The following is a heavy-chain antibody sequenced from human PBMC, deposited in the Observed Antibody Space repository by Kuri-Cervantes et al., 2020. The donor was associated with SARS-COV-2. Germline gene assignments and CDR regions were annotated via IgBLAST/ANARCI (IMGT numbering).Heavy chain of an antibody. CDR1: GYTFTGYY. Sequence: ASVKVSCKASGYTFTGYYMHWVRQAPGQGLEWMGWINPNSGGTNYAQKFQGWVTMTRDTSISTAYMELSRPRSDDTAVYYCASHLQYCSSTSCYMSHYYYYYGMDVWGQGTTVTVSS. J-gene: IGHJ6*02. CDR3: ASHLQYCSSTSCYMSHYYYYYGMDV. V-gene: IGHV1-2*04. D-gene: IGHD2-2*02. CDR2: INPNSGGT.